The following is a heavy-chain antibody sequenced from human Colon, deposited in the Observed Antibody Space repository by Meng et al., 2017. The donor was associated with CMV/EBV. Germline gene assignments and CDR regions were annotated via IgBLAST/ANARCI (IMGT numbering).Heavy chain of an antibody. V-gene: IGHV5-51*01. J-gene: IGHJ4*02. D-gene: IGHD1-26*01. CDR1: GYSFTNYW. CDR2: IHPGDSGT. CDR3: ARGRSIVGATYIDY. Sequence: GGSLRLSCKAPGYSFTNYWIGWVRQMPGKGLEWMGIIHPGDSGTRYSPSFQGQVTMSADKSISTVYLQWSSLKASDTAMYYCARGRSIVGATYIDYWGQGTLVTVSS.